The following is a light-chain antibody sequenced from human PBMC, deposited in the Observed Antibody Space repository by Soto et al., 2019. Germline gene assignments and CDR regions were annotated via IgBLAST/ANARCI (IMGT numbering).Light chain of an antibody. Sequence: SYELTQPPSVSVAPGKTARITCGGNNIGSKSVHWYQQKSGQAPVLVIYYEIDRPSGIPERFAGSNYGTTATLTISSVEAGDEAAYYCHVWDSDRDHPVFGGGTKLTVL. CDR3: HVWDSDRDHPV. J-gene: IGLJ2*01. CDR2: YEI. CDR1: NIGSKS. V-gene: IGLV3-21*04.